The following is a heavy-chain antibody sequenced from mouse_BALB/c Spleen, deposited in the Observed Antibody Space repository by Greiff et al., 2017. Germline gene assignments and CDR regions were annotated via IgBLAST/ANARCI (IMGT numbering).Heavy chain of an antibody. J-gene: IGHJ3*01. Sequence: QVQLKQSGPGLVQPSQSLSITCTVSGFSLTSYGVHWVRQSPGKGLEWLGVIWSGGSTDYNAAFISRLSISKDNSKSQVFFKMNSLQANDTAIYYCAREGLRRRDWFAYWGQGTLVTVSA. CDR2: IWSGGST. CDR1: GFSLTSYG. V-gene: IGHV2-2*02. CDR3: AREGLRRRDWFAY. D-gene: IGHD2-2*01.